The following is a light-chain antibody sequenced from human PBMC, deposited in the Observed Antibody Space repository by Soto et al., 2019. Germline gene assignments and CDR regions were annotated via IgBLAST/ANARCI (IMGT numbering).Light chain of an antibody. J-gene: IGKJ5*01. V-gene: IGKV3-20*01. CDR3: QQYGTSPIT. CDR1: QSVTSSS. Sequence: EIELTHSPDTLSLSPGERGTLSCRASQSVTSSSLAWYQQKSGQAPRLLIYDASSGATGIPDRFSGSGSGTDFTLTISRLEPEDFAVYYCQQYGTSPITFGQGTRLEIK. CDR2: DAS.